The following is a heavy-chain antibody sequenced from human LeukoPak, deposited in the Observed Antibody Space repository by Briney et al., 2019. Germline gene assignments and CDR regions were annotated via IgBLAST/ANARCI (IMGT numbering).Heavy chain of an antibody. D-gene: IGHD3-10*01. CDR2: INTDGSST. Sequence: PGGSLRLSCAASGFTFSSHWMHWVRQGPGKGLVWVSRINTDGSSTTYADSVRGRFTISRDNSKNSLYLQMNSLRTEDTALYYCAKATGYGSGSYWDAFDIWGQGTMVTVSS. CDR3: AKATGYGSGSYWDAFDI. V-gene: IGHV3-74*01. CDR1: GFTFSSHW. J-gene: IGHJ3*02.